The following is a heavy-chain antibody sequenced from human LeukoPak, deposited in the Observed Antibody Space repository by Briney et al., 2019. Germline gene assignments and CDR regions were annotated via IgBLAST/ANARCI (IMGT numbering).Heavy chain of an antibody. V-gene: IGHV3-48*04. CDR1: GFTFSSYS. D-gene: IGHD3-10*01. Sequence: GGSLRLSCAASGFTFSSYSMNWVRQAPGKGLEWVSYISSGSSTMYYADSVKGRFTISRDNAKNSLYLQMNSLRAEDTAVYYCARDQITLVRGVIDYWGQGTLVTVSS. J-gene: IGHJ4*02. CDR3: ARDQITLVRGVIDY. CDR2: ISSGSSTM.